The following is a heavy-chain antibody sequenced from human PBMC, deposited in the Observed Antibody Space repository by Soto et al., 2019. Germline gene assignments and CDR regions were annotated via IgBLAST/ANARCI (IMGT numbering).Heavy chain of an antibody. Sequence: PWGSLRLSCAASGFTFSIYTMNWVRQAPGKGLEWVSSISSSSSYIYYADSVKGRFTISRDNAKNSLYLQMNSLRAEDTAVYYCARERGGRPNHVRAFDIWGQGTMVTVS. CDR1: GFTFSIYT. D-gene: IGHD3-16*01. CDR2: ISSSSSYI. V-gene: IGHV3-21*01. CDR3: ARERGGRPNHVRAFDI. J-gene: IGHJ3*02.